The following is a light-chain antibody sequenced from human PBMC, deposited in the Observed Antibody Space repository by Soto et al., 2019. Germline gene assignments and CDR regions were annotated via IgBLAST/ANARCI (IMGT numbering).Light chain of an antibody. CDR1: QSISNY. J-gene: IGKJ3*01. CDR2: AAS. V-gene: IGKV1-39*01. CDR3: HRTDTTLFT. Sequence: DIQMTQSPSSLSASVGDRVTITCRASQSISNYLNWYQQKPVKAHNLLIYAASSLQSWVPSRFSGSGSGTDFTLTLSTLQPEDCSTYSCHRTDTTLFTFGPGTNVYT.